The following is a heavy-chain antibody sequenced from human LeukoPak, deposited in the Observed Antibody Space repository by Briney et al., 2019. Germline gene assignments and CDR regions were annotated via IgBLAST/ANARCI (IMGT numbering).Heavy chain of an antibody. CDR1: GGSISSSSYY. CDR3: ARARYFDWLLHKSPNYFDY. V-gene: IGHV4-39*01. Sequence: SETLSLTCTVSGGSISSSSYYWGWIRQPPGKGLEWIGSIYYSGSTYYNPSLKSRVTISVDTSKNQFSLKLSSVTAADTAVYYCARARYFDWLLHKSPNYFDYWGQGTLVTVSS. D-gene: IGHD3-9*01. CDR2: IYYSGST. J-gene: IGHJ4*02.